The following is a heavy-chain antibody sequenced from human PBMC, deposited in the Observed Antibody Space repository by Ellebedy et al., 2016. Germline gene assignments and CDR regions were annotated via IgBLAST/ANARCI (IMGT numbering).Heavy chain of an antibody. J-gene: IGHJ4*02. CDR1: GLTFRSYD. V-gene: IGHV3-30*02. Sequence: GGSLRLSCEVSGLTFRSYDIHWVRQAPGKGLEWVAIIGSDGNTQVYADSLRGRFRISRDNFRNMVYLQINALRVDDTAVYFCVKPRYDGTGTPFDDWGPGTRVTVSS. CDR3: VKPRYDGTGTPFDD. CDR2: IGSDGNTQ. D-gene: IGHD1-1*01.